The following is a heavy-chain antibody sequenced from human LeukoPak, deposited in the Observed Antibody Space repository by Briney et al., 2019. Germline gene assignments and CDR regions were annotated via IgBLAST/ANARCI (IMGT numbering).Heavy chain of an antibody. D-gene: IGHD5-24*01. CDR1: GYSISSGYY. CDR2: IYRSGST. J-gene: IGHJ4*02. CDR3: ARHSRAARWDHDY. Sequence: PSETLSLTCTVSGYSISSGYYWVWIRQPPGKGLEWIGSIYRSGSTNYNPSLKSRVTISVDTSKNQFSLKLSSVTAADTAVYYCARHSRAARWDHDYWGQGTLVTVSS. V-gene: IGHV4-38-2*02.